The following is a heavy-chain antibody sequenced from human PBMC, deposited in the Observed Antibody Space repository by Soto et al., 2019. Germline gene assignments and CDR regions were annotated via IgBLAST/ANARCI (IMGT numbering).Heavy chain of an antibody. J-gene: IGHJ3*01. V-gene: IGHV3-15*07. D-gene: IGHD3-10*01. CDR2: IKSKAAGGAI. CDR1: GFSFSEAW. CDR3: TTDGAFGGVVVAFHL. Sequence: EVQMVESGGGLVKPGGSLRLSCAVSGFSFSEAWMNWVRQAPGKGLEWVGRIKSKAAGGAIDYAAPVKGRFTLTRDDSKGSLYLQINGLKTEDPAGYYCTTDGAFGGVVVAFHLWGLGALRTVSS.